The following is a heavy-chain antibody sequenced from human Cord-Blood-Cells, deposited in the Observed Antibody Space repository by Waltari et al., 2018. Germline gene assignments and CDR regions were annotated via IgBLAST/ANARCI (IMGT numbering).Heavy chain of an antibody. CDR2: MRSSSSYI. D-gene: IGHD4-4*01. CDR1: GFTFSSYS. V-gene: IGHV3-21*01. Sequence: EVQLVESGGGLVKPGGSLRLSCAASGFTFSSYSMNCVRQAPGKGGDGVLAMRSSSSYIYYADSVKGRFTISRDNAKNSLYLQMNSLGAEDTAVYYCARAPATVVFDYWGQGTLVTVSS. CDR3: ARAPATVVFDY. J-gene: IGHJ4*02.